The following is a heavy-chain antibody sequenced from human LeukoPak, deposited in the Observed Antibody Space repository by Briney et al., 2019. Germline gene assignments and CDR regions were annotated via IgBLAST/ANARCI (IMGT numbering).Heavy chain of an antibody. J-gene: IGHJ4*02. CDR3: ATEPYSSGWYAADY. V-gene: IGHV1-46*01. CDR1: GYTFTSYY. Sequence: ASVKVSCKASGYTFTSYYMHWVRQAPGQGLEWMGIINPSGGSTSYAQKFQGRVTMTRNTSISTAYMELSSLRSEDTAVYYCATEPYSSGWYAADYWGQGTLVTVSS. CDR2: INPSGGST. D-gene: IGHD6-19*01.